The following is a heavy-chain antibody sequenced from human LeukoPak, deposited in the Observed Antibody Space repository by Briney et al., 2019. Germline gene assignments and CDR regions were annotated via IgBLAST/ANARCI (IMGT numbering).Heavy chain of an antibody. J-gene: IGHJ6*03. Sequence: ASVKVSCKASGYTFTSYDINWVRQATGQGLEWMGWMNPNSGNTGYAQKFQGRVTITRNTPISTAYMELSSLRSEDTAVYYCARVTLDYYYYYMDVWGKGTTVTVSS. CDR1: GYTFTSYD. V-gene: IGHV1-8*03. CDR2: MNPNSGNT. CDR3: ARVTLDYYYYYMDV.